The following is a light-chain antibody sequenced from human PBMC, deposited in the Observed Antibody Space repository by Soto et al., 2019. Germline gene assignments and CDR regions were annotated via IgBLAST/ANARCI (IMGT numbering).Light chain of an antibody. Sequence: DIQITQSPSTLSSSVSDRFTITCRASQTISSWLAWYQQKPGKAPKLLIYDASTLESGVPSRFSGSGSGTQFTLTISSLQPDDSATYYCQQYNSYWTFGQGTKVDIK. V-gene: IGKV1-5*01. J-gene: IGKJ1*01. CDR2: DAS. CDR3: QQYNSYWT. CDR1: QTISSW.